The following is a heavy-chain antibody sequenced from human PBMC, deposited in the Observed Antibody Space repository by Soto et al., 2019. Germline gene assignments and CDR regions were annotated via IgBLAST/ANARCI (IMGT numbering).Heavy chain of an antibody. Sequence: KSSETLSLTCTVSGGSISNGNYYWTWIRQLPGKGLEWIGNIYYTGSTSYNPSLKSRVTISIDTSKNQFSLKLRSVVAADTAMYYCATNETRRHCFDPWGQGTLVTVSS. CDR1: GGSISNGNYY. CDR2: IYYTGST. J-gene: IGHJ5*02. CDR3: ATNETRRHCFDP. V-gene: IGHV4-31*03.